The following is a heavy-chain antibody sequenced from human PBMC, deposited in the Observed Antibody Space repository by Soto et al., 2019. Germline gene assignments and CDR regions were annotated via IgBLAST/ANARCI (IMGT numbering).Heavy chain of an antibody. D-gene: IGHD2-21*02. Sequence: LRLSCAASGFTFSSYTLNWVRRAPGKGLEWIATSSDRRTGNTHYSDSVRGRFTLSRDYSRDILFLQMDSLRADDTALYYCTTWLTAHFDYWGRGTQVTVSS. CDR2: SSDRRTGNT. CDR3: TTWLTAHFDY. V-gene: IGHV3-23*01. CDR1: GFTFSSYT. J-gene: IGHJ4*02.